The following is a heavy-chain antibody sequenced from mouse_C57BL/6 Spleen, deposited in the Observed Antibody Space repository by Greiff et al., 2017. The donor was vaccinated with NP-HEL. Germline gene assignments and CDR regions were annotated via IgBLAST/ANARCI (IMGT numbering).Heavy chain of an antibody. J-gene: IGHJ1*03. V-gene: IGHV1-50*01. D-gene: IGHD1-1*01. CDR1: GYTFTSYW. CDR2: IDPSDSYT. CDR3: ERAYGSSYVGWYFDV. Sequence: VQLQQPGAELVKPGASVKLSCKASGYTFTSYWMQWVKQRPGQGLEWIGEIDPSDSYTNYNQKFKGKATLTVDTSSSTAYMQLSSLTSEDSAVYYYERAYGSSYVGWYFDVWGTGTTVTVSS.